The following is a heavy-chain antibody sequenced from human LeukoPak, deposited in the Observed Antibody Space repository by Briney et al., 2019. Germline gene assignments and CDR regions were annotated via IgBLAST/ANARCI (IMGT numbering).Heavy chain of an antibody. D-gene: IGHD3-10*01. J-gene: IGHJ6*03. V-gene: IGHV1-8*01. Sequence: ASVKVSCKASGYTFTSYDINWVRQATGQGLEWMGWMNPNSGNTGYAQKFQGRVTMTRNTSISTAYMELSSLRSEDTAVYYCAREPRISMVRGGYYYMDVWGKGTTVTVSS. CDR3: AREPRISMVRGGYYYMDV. CDR1: GYTFTSYD. CDR2: MNPNSGNT.